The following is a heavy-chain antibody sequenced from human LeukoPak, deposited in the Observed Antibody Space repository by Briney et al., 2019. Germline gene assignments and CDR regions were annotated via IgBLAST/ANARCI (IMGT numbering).Heavy chain of an antibody. CDR3: ARAQRPYFDY. Sequence: SQTLSLTCTVSGGSISNGGYYWSWIRQHPGKGLEWIGYIYYSGSTYYNPSLKSRVTISVDTSKNQFSLKLSSVTAADTAVYYCARAQRPYFDYWGQGTLVTVSS. CDR2: IYYSGST. V-gene: IGHV4-31*03. CDR1: GGSISNGGYY. J-gene: IGHJ4*02.